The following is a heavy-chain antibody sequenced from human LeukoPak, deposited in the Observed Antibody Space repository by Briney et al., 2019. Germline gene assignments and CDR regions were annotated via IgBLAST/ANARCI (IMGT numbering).Heavy chain of an antibody. CDR2: IIPIFGTA. D-gene: IGHD4-23*01. V-gene: IGHV1-69*13. CDR1: GGTFSSYA. Sequence: SVKVSCKASGGTFSSYAISWVRQAPGQGLEWMGGIIPIFGTANYAQKFQGRVTITADESTSTAYMELSSLRSEDTAVYYCARTTVVTPAFNYYYGMDVWGQGTTVTVSS. J-gene: IGHJ6*02. CDR3: ARTTVVTPAFNYYYGMDV.